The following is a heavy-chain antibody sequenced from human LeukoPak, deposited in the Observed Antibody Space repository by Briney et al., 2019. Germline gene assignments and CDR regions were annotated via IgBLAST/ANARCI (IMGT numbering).Heavy chain of an antibody. Sequence: ASVKVSCKASGYTFTGYYMHWVRQAPGQGLEWMGWINPNSGGTNYAQKFQGRVTMTRDTSISTAYMELSRLRSDDTAVYYCARGSGYCSGGSCWFDPRGQGTLVTVSS. CDR3: ARGSGYCSGGSCWFDP. V-gene: IGHV1-2*02. CDR1: GYTFTGYY. D-gene: IGHD2-15*01. J-gene: IGHJ5*02. CDR2: INPNSGGT.